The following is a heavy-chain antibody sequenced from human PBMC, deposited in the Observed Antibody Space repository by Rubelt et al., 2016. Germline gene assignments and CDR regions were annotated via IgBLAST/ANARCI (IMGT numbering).Heavy chain of an antibody. J-gene: IGHJ4*02. V-gene: IGHV1-46*01. CDR2: INPSGGST. CDR3: ARVGFYYDSGSYVD. D-gene: IGHD3-10*01. CDR1: GYTFISFG. Sequence: QIQLVQSGPEVEKPGASVKVSCKASGYTFISFGISWIRQAPGQGLEWMGIINPSGGSTTYAQKFQGRVTMTRDTATSTVYMDLSSLRCEDTAVYYCARVGFYYDSGSYVDWGQGTLVTVSS.